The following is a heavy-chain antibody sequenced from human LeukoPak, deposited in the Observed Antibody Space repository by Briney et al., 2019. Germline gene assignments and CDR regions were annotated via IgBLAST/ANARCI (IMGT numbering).Heavy chain of an antibody. CDR3: ARGQYQLLSDWFDP. D-gene: IGHD2-2*01. V-gene: IGHV4-4*02. J-gene: IGHJ5*02. Sequence: SETLSLTCAVSGGSISSSNWWSWVRQPPGKGLEWIGEIYHSGSTNYNPSLKSRVTISVDKSKNQFSLKLSSVTAADTAVYYCARGQYQLLSDWFDPWGQGTLVTVSS. CDR1: GGSISSSNW. CDR2: IYHSGST.